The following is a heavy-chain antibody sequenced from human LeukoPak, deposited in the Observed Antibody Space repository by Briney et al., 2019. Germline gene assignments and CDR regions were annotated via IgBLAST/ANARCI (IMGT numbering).Heavy chain of an antibody. CDR3: ARDRFRMVRGVFAVGAFDI. J-gene: IGHJ3*02. V-gene: IGHV4-39*07. CDR1: GGSISSSSYY. D-gene: IGHD3-10*01. Sequence: PSETLSLTCTVSGGSISSSSYYWGWIRQPPGKGLEWIGSIYYSGSTYYNPSLKSRVTISVDTSKNQFSLKLSSVTAADTAVYYCARDRFRMVRGVFAVGAFDIWGQGTMVTVSS. CDR2: IYYSGST.